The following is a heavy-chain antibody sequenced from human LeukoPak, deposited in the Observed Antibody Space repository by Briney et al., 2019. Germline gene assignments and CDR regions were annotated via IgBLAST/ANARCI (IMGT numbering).Heavy chain of an antibody. CDR1: GFTFSSYA. CDR3: ARAELEYFDY. CDR2: ISYDGSNK. Sequence: GGSLRLSCAASGFTFSSYAMHWVRQAPGKGLEWVAVISYDGSNKYYADSVKGRFTISRDNSKNTLYLQMNSLRAEDAAVYYCARAELEYFDYWGQGTLVTVSS. V-gene: IGHV3-30*04. J-gene: IGHJ4*02. D-gene: IGHD3-10*01.